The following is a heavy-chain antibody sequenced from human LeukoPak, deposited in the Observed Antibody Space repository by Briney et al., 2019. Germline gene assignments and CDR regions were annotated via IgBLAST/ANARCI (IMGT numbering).Heavy chain of an antibody. J-gene: IGHJ5*02. CDR2: IYYSGST. CDR3: ARTWYSRSWYYWFNP. CDR1: GGSISSYY. V-gene: IGHV4-59*01. D-gene: IGHD6-13*01. Sequence: SETLSLTCTVSGGSISSYYWSWIRQPPGKGLEWIGYIYYSGSTNYNPSLKSRVTISVDTSKNQFSLKLSSVTAADTAVYYCARTWYSRSWYYWFNPWGQGTLVTVSS.